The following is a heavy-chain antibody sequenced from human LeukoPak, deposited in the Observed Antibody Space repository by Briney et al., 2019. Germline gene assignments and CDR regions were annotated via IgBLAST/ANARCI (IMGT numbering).Heavy chain of an antibody. D-gene: IGHD2-21*01. CDR2: ISAYNGNT. V-gene: IGHV1-18*01. J-gene: IGHJ4*02. CDR1: GYTFTSYG. Sequence: ASVKVPCKASGYTFTSYGISWVRQAPGQGLEWMGRISAYNGNTNYAQKLQGRVTMTTDTSTSTAYMELRSLRSDDTAVYYCARPALSSCGGDCYSLDYWGQGTLVTVSS. CDR3: ARPALSSCGGDCYSLDY.